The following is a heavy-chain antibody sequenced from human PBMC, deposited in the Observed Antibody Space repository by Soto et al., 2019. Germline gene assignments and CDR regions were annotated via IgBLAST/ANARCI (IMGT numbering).Heavy chain of an antibody. J-gene: IGHJ6*02. CDR3: AKSLAMSWDYSGMDV. CDR1: GFTFSSYG. D-gene: IGHD2-2*01. CDR2: ISYDGSNK. V-gene: IGHV3-30*18. Sequence: GGSLRLSCAASGFTFSSYGMHWVRQAPGKGLEWVAVISYDGSNKYYADSVKGRFTISRDNSKNTLYLQMNSLRAEDTAVYYCAKSLAMSWDYSGMDVWGQGTTVTVSS.